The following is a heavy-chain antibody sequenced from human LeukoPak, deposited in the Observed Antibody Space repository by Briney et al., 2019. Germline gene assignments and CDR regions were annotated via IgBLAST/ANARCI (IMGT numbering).Heavy chain of an antibody. J-gene: IGHJ4*02. CDR3: ARRYSNYFFDY. V-gene: IGHV4-38-2*01. CDR1: GYSITSGYY. Sequence: PSETLSLTCGVSGYSITSGYYWAWIRQPPGKGLAWIGNIYYSGSTYYNPSLKSRVTISVDTSKNQFSLKLSSVTAADTAVYYCARRYSNYFFDYWGQGTLVTVSS. CDR2: IYYSGST. D-gene: IGHD4-11*01.